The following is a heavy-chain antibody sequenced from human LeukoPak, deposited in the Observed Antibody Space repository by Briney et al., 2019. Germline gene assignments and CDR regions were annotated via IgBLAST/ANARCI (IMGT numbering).Heavy chain of an antibody. V-gene: IGHV3-74*01. CDR2: INSDGSST. CDR1: GFTFSSYW. D-gene: IGHD1-1*01. J-gene: IGHJ6*03. CDR3: ATYTRYYYYMDV. Sequence: GGSLRLSCAASGFTFSSYWMHWVRHAPGKELVWVSRINSDGSSTSYADSVKGRFTISRDNAKNTLYLQMNSLRAEDTAVYYCATYTRYYYYMDVWGKGTTVTVSS.